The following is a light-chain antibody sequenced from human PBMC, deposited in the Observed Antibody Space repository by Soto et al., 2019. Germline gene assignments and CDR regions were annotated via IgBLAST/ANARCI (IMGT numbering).Light chain of an antibody. CDR3: VAWDDTLNGRYV. CDR1: SSNIGRNT. J-gene: IGLJ1*01. V-gene: IGLV1-44*01. CDR2: SND. Sequence: QSVLTQPPSTSGTPGQRVTISCSGSSSNIGRNTVNWYQQPLPGTAPKLLIFSNDRRPSGVPDRFSGSKSGTSASLAISGLQSEDEADYYCVAWDDTLNGRYVFGTGTKVTVL.